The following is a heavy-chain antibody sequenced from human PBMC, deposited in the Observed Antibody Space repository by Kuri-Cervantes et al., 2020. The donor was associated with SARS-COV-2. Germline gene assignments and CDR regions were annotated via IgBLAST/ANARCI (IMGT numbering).Heavy chain of an antibody. J-gene: IGHJ4*02. CDR2: IWWDGSEE. CDR1: GFTSSNYA. V-gene: IGHV3-33*01. Sequence: GGSLRLSCEASGFTSSNYAMHWVRQAPGKGLEWVAVIWWDGSEEYYLDSVKGRFTISKDNSKNMLFLEINNLRVEDAAVYFCARGSYGGNSDFDYWGQGTPVTVSS. CDR3: ARGSYGGNSDFDY. D-gene: IGHD4-23*01.